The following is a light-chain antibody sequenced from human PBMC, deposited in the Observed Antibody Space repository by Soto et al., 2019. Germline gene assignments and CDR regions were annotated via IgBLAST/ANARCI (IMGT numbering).Light chain of an antibody. V-gene: IGKV3-15*01. CDR3: QQYYTWPKT. J-gene: IGKJ1*01. CDR1: QTVSAN. CDR2: GAS. Sequence: EIVMTQSPATLSVSPGERATLSCRASQTVSANLAWYQQRPGQAPRLLIHGASTRATGIPARFSGGGSGTDFTLTISSLQSVDFAVYYCQQYYTWPKTFGQGTKVEIK.